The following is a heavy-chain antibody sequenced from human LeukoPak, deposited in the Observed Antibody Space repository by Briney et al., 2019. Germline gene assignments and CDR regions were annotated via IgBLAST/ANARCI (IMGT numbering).Heavy chain of an antibody. D-gene: IGHD1-14*01. V-gene: IGHV3-21*04. CDR2: ISSSSSYI. CDR1: GFTFSSYS. CDR3: AKDMSPSLTTGWFDP. J-gene: IGHJ5*02. Sequence: GGSLRLSCAASGFTFSSYSMNWVRQAPGKGLEWVSSISSSSSYIYYADSVKGRFTISRDNAKNSLYLQMNSLRAEDTALYYCAKDMSPSLTTGWFDPWGQGTLVTVSS.